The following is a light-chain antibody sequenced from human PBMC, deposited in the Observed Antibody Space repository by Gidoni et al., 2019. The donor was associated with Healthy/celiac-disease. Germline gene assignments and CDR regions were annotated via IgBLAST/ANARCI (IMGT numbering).Light chain of an antibody. Sequence: EIVLTQSPATLSLSPGERATLSCRASQCVSSYLAWYQQKPGQAPRLLIYDASNRATGIPARCSGSGSGTDFTLTISSLEPEDFAVYYCQQRSNWPRYTFGQGTKLEIK. J-gene: IGKJ2*01. CDR3: QQRSNWPRYT. CDR1: QCVSSY. V-gene: IGKV3-11*01. CDR2: DAS.